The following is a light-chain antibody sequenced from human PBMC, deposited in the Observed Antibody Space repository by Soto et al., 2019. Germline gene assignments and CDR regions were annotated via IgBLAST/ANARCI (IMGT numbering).Light chain of an antibody. V-gene: IGKV1-27*01. CDR3: QKYNGAPLT. CDR2: DAS. CDR1: QGISIY. Sequence: DIQMTQSPSSLSASVGDRVTIACRASQGISIYLAWYQQKPGKVPPLLIYDASTLQSGVTSRFSGSGSGTDFTPTISGLQPEDVATYYCQKYNGAPLTFGGGTKVEIK. J-gene: IGKJ4*01.